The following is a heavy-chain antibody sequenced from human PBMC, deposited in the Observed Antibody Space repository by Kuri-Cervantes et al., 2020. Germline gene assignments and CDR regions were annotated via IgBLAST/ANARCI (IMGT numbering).Heavy chain of an antibody. D-gene: IGHD3-10*01. CDR2: IKQDGSEK. V-gene: IGHV3-7*01. Sequence: GESLKISCAASGFTFSSYWMSWVRQAPGKGLEWVANIKQDGSEKYYVDSVKGRFTISRDNAKNSLYLQMNSLRAEDTAVYYCARDQDYYGSVRWFDPWGQGTLVTVSS. CDR1: GFTFSSYW. J-gene: IGHJ5*02. CDR3: ARDQDYYGSVRWFDP.